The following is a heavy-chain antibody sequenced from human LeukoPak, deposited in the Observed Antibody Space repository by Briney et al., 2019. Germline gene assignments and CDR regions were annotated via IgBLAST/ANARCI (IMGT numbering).Heavy chain of an antibody. J-gene: IGHJ4*02. CDR3: AKDGEWSTPQYYFDY. CDR2: ISYDGSNK. D-gene: IGHD3-3*01. V-gene: IGHV3-30*18. Sequence: GRSLRLSCAASGFTFSSYGMHWVRQAPGKGLEWVAVISYDGSNKYYADSVKGRFTISRDNSKNTLYLQMNSLRAEDTAVYYCAKDGEWSTPQYYFDYWDQGTLVTVSS. CDR1: GFTFSSYG.